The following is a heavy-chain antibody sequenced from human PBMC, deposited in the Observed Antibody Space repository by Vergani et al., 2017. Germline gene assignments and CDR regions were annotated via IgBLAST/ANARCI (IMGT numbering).Heavy chain of an antibody. CDR2: IITIFGTA. CDR1: GGTFSRSA. CDR3: AGVDPIPD. D-gene: IGHD2-21*01. J-gene: IGHJ4*02. Sequence: QVQLVQSGAEVKQPGSSVKVFCTASGGTFSRSAISWVRQAPGHGLEWMGGIITIFGTANYAQKLQGRVTITADESTSTAYMELSSLRSEDTAVYYCAGVDPIPDWGQGTLVTVSS. V-gene: IGHV1-69*01.